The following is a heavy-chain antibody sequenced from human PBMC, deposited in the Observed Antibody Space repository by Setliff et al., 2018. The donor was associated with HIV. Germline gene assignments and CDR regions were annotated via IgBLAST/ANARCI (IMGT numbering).Heavy chain of an antibody. J-gene: IGHJ6*03. Sequence: PSETLSLTCAVSGGSFSAYYWTWIRQPPGKGLEWSGEINHRGSTNYNPSLKSRVTISVDTSKDQYSLNLRSVTAADTAIYYCARSDLDNGSGYFDYYSYYMDVWGRGTTVTVSS. V-gene: IGHV4-34*01. CDR3: ARSDLDNGSGYFDYYSYYMDV. CDR1: GGSFSAYY. D-gene: IGHD3-22*01. CDR2: INHRGST.